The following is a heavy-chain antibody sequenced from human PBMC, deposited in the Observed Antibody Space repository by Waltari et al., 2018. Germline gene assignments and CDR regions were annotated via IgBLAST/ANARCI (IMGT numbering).Heavy chain of an antibody. V-gene: IGHV3-23*01. J-gene: IGHJ4*02. CDR3: ASSSGFGY. D-gene: IGHD3-22*01. CDR2: ISGSGGST. Sequence: EVQLLESGGGLVQPGGSLRLSCAASGFIFSNFAMNWVRQAPGKGLGWVSAISGSGGSTYYADSVKGRFTISRDNSKNTLYLQMNSLRVEDTAVYYCASSSGFGYWGQGTQVTVSA. CDR1: GFIFSNFA.